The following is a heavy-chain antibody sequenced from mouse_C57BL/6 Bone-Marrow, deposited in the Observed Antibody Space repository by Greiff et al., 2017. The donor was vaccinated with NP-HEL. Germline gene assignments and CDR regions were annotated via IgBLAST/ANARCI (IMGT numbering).Heavy chain of an antibody. CDR3: ARSHYYSNPGWYFDV. CDR2: ISYSGST. J-gene: IGHJ1*03. Sequence: EVMLVESGPGLAKPSQTLSLTCSVTGYSITSDYWNWIRKFPGNKLEYMGYISYSGSTYYNPSLKSRISITRDTSKNQYYLQLNSVTTEDTATYYCARSHYYSNPGWYFDVWGTGTTVTVSS. CDR1: GYSITSDY. V-gene: IGHV3-8*01. D-gene: IGHD2-5*01.